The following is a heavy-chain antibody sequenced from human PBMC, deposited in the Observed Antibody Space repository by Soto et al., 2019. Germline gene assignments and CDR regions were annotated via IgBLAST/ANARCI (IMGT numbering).Heavy chain of an antibody. V-gene: IGHV6-1*01. CDR1: GDSVSSNSAA. CDR3: VRDQSRIMAH. D-gene: IGHD3-16*01. Sequence: PSQTLSLTCAISGDSVSSNSAAWNWIRQSPSRGLEWLGRTYYRSKWYNDFAVSVKSRITVNSDTSKNQLSLHLNSVTPEDTAVYYCVRDQSRIMAHWGQGTLVTVSS. J-gene: IGHJ4*02. CDR2: TYYRSKWYN.